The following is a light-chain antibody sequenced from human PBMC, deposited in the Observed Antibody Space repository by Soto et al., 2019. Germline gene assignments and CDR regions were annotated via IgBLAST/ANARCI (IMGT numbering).Light chain of an antibody. Sequence: QSVLTQPPSASGTPGQRVTLSCSGSSSNIGSNYVFWYQHLPGTAPKLLIYRNNQRPTGVPDRFSGSKSGTSASLAISGLRSEDETEYYCEAWDDSLSGVVFGGGTKLTVL. V-gene: IGLV1-47*01. J-gene: IGLJ2*01. CDR1: SSNIGSNY. CDR2: RNN. CDR3: EAWDDSLSGVV.